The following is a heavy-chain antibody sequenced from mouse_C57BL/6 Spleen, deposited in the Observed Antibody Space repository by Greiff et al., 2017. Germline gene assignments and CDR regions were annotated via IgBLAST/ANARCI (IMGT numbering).Heavy chain of an antibody. CDR3: ARDTYGNYYAMDY. J-gene: IGHJ4*01. D-gene: IGHD2-12*01. CDR2: IYPGDGDT. CDR1: GYAFSSSW. V-gene: IGHV1-82*01. Sequence: VKLQQSGPELVKPGASVKISCKASGYAFSSSWMNWVKQRPGKGLEWIGRIYPGDGDTNYNGKFKGKATLTADKSSSTAYMQLSSLTSEDSAVYFCARDTYGNYYAMDYWGQGTSVTVSS.